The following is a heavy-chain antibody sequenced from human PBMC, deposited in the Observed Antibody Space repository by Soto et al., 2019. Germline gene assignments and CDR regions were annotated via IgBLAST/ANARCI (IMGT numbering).Heavy chain of an antibody. Sequence: PGGSLRLSCAASGFTFSNYAMSWVRQSPEKGLEWVSAITGTGDSTYYADSVKGRFTISRDNSKNTLYLQMSSLGADDTALYYCAKDREGYCSSTSCLYYFDSWGQGTQVTVSS. V-gene: IGHV3-23*01. CDR3: AKDREGYCSSTSCLYYFDS. CDR1: GFTFSNYA. D-gene: IGHD2-2*01. J-gene: IGHJ4*02. CDR2: ITGTGDST.